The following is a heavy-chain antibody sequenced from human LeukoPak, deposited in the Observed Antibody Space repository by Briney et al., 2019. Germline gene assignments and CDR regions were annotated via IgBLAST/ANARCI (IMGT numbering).Heavy chain of an antibody. CDR1: GLTVSSNY. CDR3: ARELTTFYYDISGYYGHAFDI. V-gene: IGHV3-66*01. CDR2: IYSGGGT. J-gene: IGHJ3*02. Sequence: GGSLRLSCAASGLTVSSNYMSWVRQAPGKGLEWVSVIYSGGGTYYADSVKGRFTISRDNSKNTLFLQMNSLRAEDTAVYYCARELTTFYYDISGYYGHAFDIWGQGTMVTVSS. D-gene: IGHD3-22*01.